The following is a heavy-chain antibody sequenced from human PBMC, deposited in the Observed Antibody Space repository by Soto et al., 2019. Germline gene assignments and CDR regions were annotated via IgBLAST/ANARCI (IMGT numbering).Heavy chain of an antibody. V-gene: IGHV4-38-2*01. CDR2: IYYGGTT. Sequence: LSLTCDVSVEPMTGGYYWGWIRQSPGKGLEWIGSIYYGGTTYYNPSLRSRLAISIDTSKNQFSLRLSSVTAADTALYYCARGWYYFDFWGQGTLVTVSS. J-gene: IGHJ4*02. CDR3: ARGWYYFDF. CDR1: VEPMTGGYY. D-gene: IGHD2-15*01.